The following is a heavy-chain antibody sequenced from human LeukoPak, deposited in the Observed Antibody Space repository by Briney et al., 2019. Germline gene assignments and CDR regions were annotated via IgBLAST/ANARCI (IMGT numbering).Heavy chain of an antibody. CDR2: IIPIFGTA. CDR1: GGTLDNFA. D-gene: IGHD3-22*01. J-gene: IGHJ4*02. V-gene: IGHV1-69*13. Sequence: ASVKVSCKTSGGTLDNFAISWVRQAPGHGLEWVGGIIPIFGTANYAQKFQGRVTITADESTSTAYMELSSPRSEDTAVYYCARGLYYDSSGYQGPFDYWGQGTLVTVSS. CDR3: ARGLYYDSSGYQGPFDY.